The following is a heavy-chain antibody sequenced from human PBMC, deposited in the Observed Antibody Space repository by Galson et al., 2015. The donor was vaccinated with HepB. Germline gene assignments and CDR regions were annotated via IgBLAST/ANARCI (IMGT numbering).Heavy chain of an antibody. V-gene: IGHV3-64D*06. Sequence: SLRLSCAASGFTFSSYAMHWVRQAPGKGLEYVSAISSNGGSTYYADSVKGRFTISRDNSKNTLYLQMSSLRAEDTAVYYCVKFWLYYDILTGHESFDYWGQGTLVTVSS. D-gene: IGHD3-9*01. CDR3: VKFWLYYDILTGHESFDY. CDR2: ISSNGGST. CDR1: GFTFSSYA. J-gene: IGHJ4*02.